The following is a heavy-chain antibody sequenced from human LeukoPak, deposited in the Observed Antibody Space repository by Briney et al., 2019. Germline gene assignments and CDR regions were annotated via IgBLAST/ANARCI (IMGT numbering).Heavy chain of an antibody. V-gene: IGHV4-4*02. J-gene: IGHJ3*02. CDR3: ARPGVGSGRYGAFDI. CDR2: IYYNGGT. D-gene: IGHD5-18*01. Sequence: SGTLSLTCAVSGGSISSSNWWSWVRQPPGKGLEWIGYIYYNGGTNYNPSLESRLTMSVDTSKNQFSLKLRSVTAADTAVYYCARPGVGSGRYGAFDIWGQGTMVTVSS. CDR1: GGSISSSNW.